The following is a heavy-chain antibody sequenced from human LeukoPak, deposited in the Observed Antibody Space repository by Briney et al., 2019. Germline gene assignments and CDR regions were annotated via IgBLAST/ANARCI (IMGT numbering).Heavy chain of an antibody. Sequence: GGSLRLSCAASGFTFRSYWMHWVRQAPGMGLAWVSRINSDGSSTTYADSVKGRFAISRDNAKNTLYLQMNSLRAEDTAVYYCARGDGYGMDVWGQGTTVTVPS. CDR2: INSDGSST. D-gene: IGHD2-8*01. CDR3: ARGDGYGMDV. J-gene: IGHJ6*02. V-gene: IGHV3-74*01. CDR1: GFTFRSYW.